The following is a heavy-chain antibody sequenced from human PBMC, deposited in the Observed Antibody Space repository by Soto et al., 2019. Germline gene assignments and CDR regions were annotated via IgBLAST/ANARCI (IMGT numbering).Heavy chain of an antibody. CDR2: IYYSGST. CDR3: ARIGVAAAPSYYYYCMDV. Sequence: PSETLSLTCTVSGGSISSSSYYWGWIRQPPGKGLEWIGSIYYSGSTYYNPSLKSRVTISVDTSKNQLSLMLSSVTAADTAVYYCARIGVAAAPSYYYYCMDVWGQGTTVTVS. V-gene: IGHV4-39*01. CDR1: GGSISSSSYY. D-gene: IGHD6-13*01. J-gene: IGHJ6*02.